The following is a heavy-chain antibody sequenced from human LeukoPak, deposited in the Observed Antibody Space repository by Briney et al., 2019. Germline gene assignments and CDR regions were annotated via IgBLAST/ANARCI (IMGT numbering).Heavy chain of an antibody. Sequence: SETLSLTCTVSGGSISSSSYYWGWIRQPPGKGLEWIGSIYYSGSTYYNPSLKSRVTISVDTSKNQFSLKLSSVTAADTAVYYCARDPDFGYWGQGTLVTVSS. D-gene: IGHD3-3*01. V-gene: IGHV4-39*07. CDR1: GGSISSSSYY. CDR2: IYYSGST. J-gene: IGHJ4*02. CDR3: ARDPDFGY.